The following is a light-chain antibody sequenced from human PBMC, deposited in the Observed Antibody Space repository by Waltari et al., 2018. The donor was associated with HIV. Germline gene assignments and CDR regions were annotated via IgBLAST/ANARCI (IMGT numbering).Light chain of an antibody. J-gene: IGLJ2*01. CDR3: QSFDSSLTTSGVI. Sequence: QSVLTQPPSASGTPGQRVTISCSGSSSNIGRSYIYWYQQLPGTAPKLLIYGSNQRPSGVPDRFSGSKSGTSASLAISGLRSEDEADYYCQSFDSSLTTSGVIFGGGTKLTVL. CDR1: SSNIGRSY. V-gene: IGLV1-47*01. CDR2: GSN.